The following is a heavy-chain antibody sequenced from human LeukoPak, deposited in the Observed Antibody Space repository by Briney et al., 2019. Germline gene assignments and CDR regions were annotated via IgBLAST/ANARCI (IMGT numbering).Heavy chain of an antibody. CDR1: GGSISIYY. Sequence: SETLSLTCTVSGGSISIYYWSWIRQPPGKGLEWIGEINHSGSTNYSPSLKSRVTISVDTSKNQFSLKLSSVTAADTAVYYCARGLNRITIFWNNWFDPWGQGTLVTVSS. CDR2: INHSGST. CDR3: ARGLNRITIFWNNWFDP. V-gene: IGHV4-34*01. J-gene: IGHJ5*02. D-gene: IGHD3-3*01.